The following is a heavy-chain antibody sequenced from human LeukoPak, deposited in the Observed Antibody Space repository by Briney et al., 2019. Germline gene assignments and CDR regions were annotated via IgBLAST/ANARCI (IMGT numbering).Heavy chain of an antibody. V-gene: IGHV1-69*13. D-gene: IGHD4-17*01. CDR3: ARATVTTFNWFDP. CDR2: IIPIVGTA. Sequence: GASVKVSCKASGSTFTNFGISWVRQAPGQGLEWMGGIIPIVGTAKYAQKFQGRVTITADESTSTAYMELRSLRSEDTAVYYCARATVTTFNWFDPWGQGTVVTVSS. CDR1: GSTFTNFG. J-gene: IGHJ5*02.